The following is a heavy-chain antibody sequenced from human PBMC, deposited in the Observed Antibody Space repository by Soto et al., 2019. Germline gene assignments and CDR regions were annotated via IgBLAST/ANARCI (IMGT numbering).Heavy chain of an antibody. CDR2: IWYDGSNK. Sequence: PGGSLRLSCAASGFTFSSYGMHWVRQAPGKGLEWVAVIWYDGSNKYYADSVKGRFTISRDNSKNTLYLQMNSLRAEDTAVYYCVREGGDYVSAAFDIWGQGTMVTVSS. V-gene: IGHV3-33*01. J-gene: IGHJ3*02. CDR3: VREGGDYVSAAFDI. CDR1: GFTFSSYG. D-gene: IGHD4-17*01.